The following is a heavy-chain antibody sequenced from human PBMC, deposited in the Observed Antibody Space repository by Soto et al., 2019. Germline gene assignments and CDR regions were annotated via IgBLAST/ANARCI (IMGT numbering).Heavy chain of an antibody. J-gene: IGHJ4*02. CDR2: ISHSGST. V-gene: IGHV4-31*03. CDR1: GGSISSAAYY. D-gene: IGHD2-2*02. Sequence: QVQLQESGPGLVKPSQTLSLTCTVSGGSISSAAYYWSWIRQPPGKGLEWIGYISHSGSTYYNPSLKSRVIISVDTSKNQFSLSLPSVTAADTAVYYCAREYTYGSNFFDCWGQGALVTVSS. CDR3: AREYTYGSNFFDC.